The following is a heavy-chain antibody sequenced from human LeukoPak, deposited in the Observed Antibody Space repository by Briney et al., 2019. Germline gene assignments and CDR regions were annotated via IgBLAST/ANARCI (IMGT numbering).Heavy chain of an antibody. J-gene: IGHJ6*02. CDR3: ARDFDYGDYEGYGMGV. Sequence: GGSLRLSCAASGFTFRTYWLHWVRQAPGKGLVWVSRINSDGSSTNYADSVKGRFTISRDNAKNTLYLQMNSLRAEDTAVYYCARDFDYGDYEGYGMGVWGQGTTVTVSS. D-gene: IGHD4-17*01. CDR2: INSDGSST. V-gene: IGHV3-74*01. CDR1: GFTFRTYW.